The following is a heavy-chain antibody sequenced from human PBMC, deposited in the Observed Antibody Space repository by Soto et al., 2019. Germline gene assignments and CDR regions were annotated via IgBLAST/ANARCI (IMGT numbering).Heavy chain of an antibody. V-gene: IGHV3-66*01. CDR3: ARVPAAGIFDY. CDR2: IYDSGYT. Sequence: GGSLRLSCAASGFNVADSFVGWVRQAPGKGLELVSVIYDSGYTYYDDSVKGRFTISRDNSKNTLYLQMNSLRAEDTAVYYCARVPAAGIFDYWGQGTLVTVSS. CDR1: GFNVADSF. J-gene: IGHJ4*02. D-gene: IGHD6-13*01.